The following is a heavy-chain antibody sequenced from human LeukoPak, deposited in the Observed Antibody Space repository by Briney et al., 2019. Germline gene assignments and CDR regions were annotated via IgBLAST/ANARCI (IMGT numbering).Heavy chain of an antibody. CDR3: ARDLRGTNAFDY. Sequence: PSETLSLTCTVSGGSISSYYWSWIRQPPGKGLEWIGYIYYSGSTYYNPSLKSRVTISVDTSKNQFSLKLSSVTAADTAVYYCARDLRGTNAFDYWGQGTLVTVSS. CDR1: GGSISSYY. CDR2: IYYSGST. D-gene: IGHD2-8*01. V-gene: IGHV4-30-4*01. J-gene: IGHJ4*02.